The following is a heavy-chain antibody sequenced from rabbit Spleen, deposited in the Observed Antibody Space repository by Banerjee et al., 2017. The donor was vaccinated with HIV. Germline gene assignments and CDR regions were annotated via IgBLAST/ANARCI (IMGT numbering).Heavy chain of an antibody. V-gene: IGHV1S47*01. D-gene: IGHD1-1*01. Sequence: QEQLVESGGGLVQPGGSLTLTCKASGFDFGSYGMCWVRQAPGKGPEWIACIDTSDGDTDYANWPKGRFTISKTSSTTVTLQMTSLTAADTATYFCARGPVVMWYGMDLWGQGPWSPS. J-gene: IGHJ6*01. CDR2: IDTSDGDT. CDR3: ARGPVVMWYGMDL. CDR1: GFDFGSYG.